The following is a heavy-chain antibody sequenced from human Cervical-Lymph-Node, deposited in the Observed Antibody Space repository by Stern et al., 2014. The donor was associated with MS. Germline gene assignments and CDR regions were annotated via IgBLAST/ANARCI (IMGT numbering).Heavy chain of an antibody. Sequence: QVQLVQSGVEMKKPGASVKVSCKASGYTFASYGLSWVRQAPGQGLEWMGWISSHNSNTNYAQNFQGRVTMTTDISTSTAYMELRSLTSHDTAVYYCARGEVYGFDLWGQGTMVTVSS. CDR3: ARGEVYGFDL. D-gene: IGHD5/OR15-5a*01. V-gene: IGHV1-18*01. CDR2: ISSHNSNT. J-gene: IGHJ3*01. CDR1: GYTFASYG.